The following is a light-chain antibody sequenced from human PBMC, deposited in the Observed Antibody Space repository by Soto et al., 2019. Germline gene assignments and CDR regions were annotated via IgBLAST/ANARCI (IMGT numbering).Light chain of an antibody. CDR1: QRIGNY. CDR3: QHSYSTPRT. V-gene: IGKV1-39*01. J-gene: IGKJ1*01. Sequence: DIQMTQSPSSLSVSVGDRVTITCRASQRIGNYLNWYQQKPGKAPKLLIYTASSLQSGLPSRFSGSGAGTDFTLTISSLQPEDFATYFCQHSYSTPRTFGQGTTVEIK. CDR2: TAS.